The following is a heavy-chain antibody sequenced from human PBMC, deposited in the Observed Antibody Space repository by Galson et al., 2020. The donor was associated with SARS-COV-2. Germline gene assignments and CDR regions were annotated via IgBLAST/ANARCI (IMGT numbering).Heavy chain of an antibody. J-gene: IGHJ5*02. D-gene: IGHD6-19*01. Sequence: GASVKVSCKVSGYTLTELSMHWVRQAPGKGLEWMGGFDPEDGETIYAQKFQGRVTMTEDTSTDTAYMELSSLRSEDTAVYYCATTTPIAVAGKLNWFDPWGQGTLVTVSS. V-gene: IGHV1-24*01. CDR1: GYTLTELS. CDR2: FDPEDGET. CDR3: ATTTPIAVAGKLNWFDP.